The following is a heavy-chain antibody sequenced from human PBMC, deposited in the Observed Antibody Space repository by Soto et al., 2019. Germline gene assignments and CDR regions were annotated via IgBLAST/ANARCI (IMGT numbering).Heavy chain of an antibody. CDR2: IIPIFGTA. Sequence: SVKVSCKASGGTFSSYAISWVRQAPGQGLEWMGGIIPIFGTANYAQKFQGRVTITADESTSTAYMELSSLRSEDTAVYYCARSAWPGGWCFDLWGRGTLVTVSS. CDR3: ARSAWPGGWCFDL. J-gene: IGHJ2*01. CDR1: GGTFSSYA. V-gene: IGHV1-69*13. D-gene: IGHD2-8*02.